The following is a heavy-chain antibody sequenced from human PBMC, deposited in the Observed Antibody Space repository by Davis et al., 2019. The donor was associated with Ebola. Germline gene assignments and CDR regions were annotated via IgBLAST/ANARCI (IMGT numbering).Heavy chain of an antibody. CDR3: ARGTVTKTR. V-gene: IGHV3-21*01. Sequence: GGSLRLSCAASGFTFSNAWMSWVRQAPGKGLEWVSSISSSSSYIYYADSVKGRFTISRDNSKNSLYLQMNSLRDEDTAVYYCARGTVTKTRWGQGTLVTVSS. D-gene: IGHD4-17*01. CDR1: GFTFSNAW. CDR2: ISSSSSYI. J-gene: IGHJ4*02.